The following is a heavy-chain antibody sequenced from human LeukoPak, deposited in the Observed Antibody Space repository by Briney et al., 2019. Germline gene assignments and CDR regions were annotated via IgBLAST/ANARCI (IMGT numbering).Heavy chain of an antibody. V-gene: IGHV4-59*01. CDR3: GSSTSEGSDWFDP. Sequence: SETLSLTCTVSGGSISSYYWSWIRQPPGKGLEWIGYIYYSGSTNYNPSLKSRVTISVDTSKNQFSLKLSSVTAADTAVYYCGSSTSEGSDWFDPWGQGTLVTVSS. J-gene: IGHJ5*02. CDR1: GGSISSYY. D-gene: IGHD2-2*01. CDR2: IYYSGST.